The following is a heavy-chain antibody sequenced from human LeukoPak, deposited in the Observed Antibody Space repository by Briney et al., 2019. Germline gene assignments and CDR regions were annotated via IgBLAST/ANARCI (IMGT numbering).Heavy chain of an antibody. V-gene: IGHV3-21*01. D-gene: IGHD2-15*01. Sequence: GGSLRLSCAASGFTFSSYSMNWVRQAPGKGLEWVSSISSSSSYIYYADSVKGRFTISRDNAKNSLYLQMNSLRAEDTAVYYCARDVSGGSCYSTFCYAFDIWGQGTMVTVSS. CDR3: ARDVSGGSCYSTFCYAFDI. CDR1: GFTFSSYS. J-gene: IGHJ3*02. CDR2: ISSSSSYI.